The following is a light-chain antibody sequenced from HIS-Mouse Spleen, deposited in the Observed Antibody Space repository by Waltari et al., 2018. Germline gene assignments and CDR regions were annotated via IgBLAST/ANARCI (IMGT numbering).Light chain of an antibody. J-gene: IGLJ3*02. CDR3: SSYTSRSTLV. V-gene: IGLV2-14*01. Sequence: QSALTQPASVSGSPGQSLSISCTATSSDVGVHHYVSTYQQHPVKDPKLMIYEVSNRPSGVSNRFSGSKSGKTASLTFSGLQAEDEADYYCSSYTSRSTLVFGGGTKLTVL. CDR2: EVS. CDR1: SSDVGVHHY.